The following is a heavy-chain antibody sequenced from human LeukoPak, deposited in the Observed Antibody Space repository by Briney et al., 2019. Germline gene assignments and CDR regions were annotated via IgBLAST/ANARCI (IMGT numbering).Heavy chain of an antibody. CDR3: ARFPGGAEYRHYYYMDV. J-gene: IGHJ6*03. CDR1: GGSISSYY. Sequence: SETLSLTCTVSGGSISSYYWSWIRQPPGKGLECIGFFYYSDITYHNPSLKSRVTISLDTSKNQFSLKLSSVTAADTAVYYCARFPGGAEYRHYYYMDVWGKGTTVTVSS. D-gene: IGHD1-14*01. CDR2: FYYSDIT. V-gene: IGHV4-59*01.